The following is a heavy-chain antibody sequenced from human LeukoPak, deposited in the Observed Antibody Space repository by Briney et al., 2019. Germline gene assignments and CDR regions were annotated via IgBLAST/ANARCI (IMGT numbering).Heavy chain of an antibody. CDR1: GASVSSGSYY. CDR2: ISYSGNT. V-gene: IGHV4-61*01. Sequence: SETLSLTCTVSGASVSSGSYYWSWIRQPPGKGLEWIGFISYSGNTKYNPSLKSRVSISLDASKKQFSLKLSSVTAADTAVYYCARGLPTMVRGVYGGNWFDPWGQGTLVTVSS. J-gene: IGHJ5*02. D-gene: IGHD3-10*01. CDR3: ARGLPTMVRGVYGGNWFDP.